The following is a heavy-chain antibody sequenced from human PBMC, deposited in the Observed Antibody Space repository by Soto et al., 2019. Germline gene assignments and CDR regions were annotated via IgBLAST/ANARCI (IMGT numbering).Heavy chain of an antibody. CDR2: ISGSGGST. CDR1: GFTFSSYA. V-gene: IGHV3-23*01. D-gene: IGHD6-19*01. CDR3: AKEGEYSSGWDNFDY. Sequence: GSLRLSCAASGFTFSSYAMSWVRQAPGKGLEWVSAISGSGGSTYYADSVKGRFTISRDNSKNTLYLQMNSLRAEDTVVYYCAKEGEYSSGWDNFDYWGQGTLVTVSS. J-gene: IGHJ4*02.